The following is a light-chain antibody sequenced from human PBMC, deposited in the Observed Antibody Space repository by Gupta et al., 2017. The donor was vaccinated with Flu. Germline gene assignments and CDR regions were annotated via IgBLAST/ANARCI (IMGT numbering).Light chain of an antibody. Sequence: PGESATLSCRASQSVRSYLAWYQQKPGQAPRLLMYDASKRATGIPARFSGSESGTDFTLTISSLEPEDSAVYYCQQRDNWPWTFGQGTKV. CDR3: QQRDNWPWT. V-gene: IGKV3-11*01. CDR2: DAS. J-gene: IGKJ1*01. CDR1: QSVRSY.